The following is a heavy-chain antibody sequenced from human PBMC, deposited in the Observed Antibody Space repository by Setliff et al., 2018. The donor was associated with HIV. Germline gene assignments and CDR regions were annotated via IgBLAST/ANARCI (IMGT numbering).Heavy chain of an antibody. V-gene: IGHV4-34*01. CDR1: GGSFNGYY. Sequence: SETLSLTCAVYGGSFNGYYWSWIRQPPGKGLEWIGEINHSGSTNSNPSLKSRVTISADTSKNQFSLKLTSVTAADTAVYYCARGRMGYYGSGSYLPWGQGMLVTAPQ. D-gene: IGHD3-10*01. J-gene: IGHJ5*02. CDR2: INHSGST. CDR3: ARGRMGYYGSGSYLP.